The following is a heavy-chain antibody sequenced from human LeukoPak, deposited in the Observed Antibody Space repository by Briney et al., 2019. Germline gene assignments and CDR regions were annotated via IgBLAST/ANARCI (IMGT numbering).Heavy chain of an antibody. CDR3: ARAYYYDSRGAFDI. Sequence: GGSLRLSCAASGFTVSSNYMSWVRQAPGKGLEWVLSIYSGGSIYYADSVKGRFTISRDISKNMLYLQMNSLRAEDTAVYYCARAYYYDSRGAFDIWGQGTMVTVSS. CDR1: GFTVSSNY. J-gene: IGHJ3*02. D-gene: IGHD3-22*01. CDR2: IYSGGSI. V-gene: IGHV3-66*02.